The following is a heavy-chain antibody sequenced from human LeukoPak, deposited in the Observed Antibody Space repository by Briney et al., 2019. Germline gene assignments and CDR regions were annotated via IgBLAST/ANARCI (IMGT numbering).Heavy chain of an antibody. CDR3: AKDYYDSSGYYPYYFDY. CDR2: GSGGST. J-gene: IGHJ4*02. D-gene: IGHD3-22*01. Sequence: GSGGSTYYADSVKGRFTISRDNSKNTLYLQMNSLRAEDTAVYYCAKDYYDSSGYYPYYFDYWGQGTLVTVSS. V-gene: IGHV3-23*01.